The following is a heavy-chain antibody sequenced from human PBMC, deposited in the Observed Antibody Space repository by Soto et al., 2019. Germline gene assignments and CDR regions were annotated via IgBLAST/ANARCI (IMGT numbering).Heavy chain of an antibody. J-gene: IGHJ4*02. Sequence: EVQLVESGGGLVQPGGSVRLSCAAYGFTFSTYSMNWVRQAPGKGLEWVSFISSSGGTIYYADSVKGRFTISRDNAKNSLYLQMNSLSDEDTAVYYCARLSVRYCSGGSCSQLDYWGQGTLVTVSS. D-gene: IGHD2-15*01. CDR1: GFTFSTYS. V-gene: IGHV3-48*02. CDR3: ARLSVRYCSGGSCSQLDY. CDR2: ISSSGGTI.